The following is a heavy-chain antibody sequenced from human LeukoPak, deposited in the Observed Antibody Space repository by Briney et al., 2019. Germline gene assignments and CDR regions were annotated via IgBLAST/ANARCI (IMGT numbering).Heavy chain of an antibody. V-gene: IGHV3-33*01. CDR1: GFTFSSYG. D-gene: IGHD3-22*01. J-gene: IGHJ4*02. CDR3: ARDRRSRDYYDSSGPPDY. CDR2: IWYDGSNK. Sequence: GRSLRLSCAASGFTFSSYGMHWVRQAPGKGLEWVAVIWYDGSNKYYADSVKGRFTISRDNSKNTLYLQMNSLRAEDTAVYYCARDRRSRDYYDSSGPPDYWGQGTLVTVSS.